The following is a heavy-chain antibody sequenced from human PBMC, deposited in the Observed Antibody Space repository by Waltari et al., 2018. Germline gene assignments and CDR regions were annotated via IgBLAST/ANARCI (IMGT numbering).Heavy chain of an antibody. CDR1: GFIFSNYE. J-gene: IGHJ4*02. V-gene: IGHV3-48*03. CDR3: AREGYSSYFDY. D-gene: IGHD5-18*01. Sequence: EVQLVESGGGLVQSGGSLRLSCAASGFIFSNYEFNGVRQAPGKGLEWLSYISSSGGSIKYADSLKGRFTVSRDNARNSLHLQMNSLRAEDTAVYYCAREGYSSYFDYWGQGALVTVSS. CDR2: ISSSGGSI.